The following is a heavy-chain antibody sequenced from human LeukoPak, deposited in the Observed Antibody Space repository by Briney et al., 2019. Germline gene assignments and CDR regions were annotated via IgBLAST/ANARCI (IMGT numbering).Heavy chain of an antibody. CDR3: ASGRHDFLH. V-gene: IGHV3-7*01. CDR2: INLDGTEE. J-gene: IGHJ4*02. Sequence: GGSLRLSCAASGFVFSTYWMTWVRQAPGKGLEWVANINLDGTEEHYVDSSLKGRFTISRDDAKNSLYLQMTSLRVEDTAVYYCASGRHDFLHWGQGTLVTVSS. CDR1: GFVFSTYW. D-gene: IGHD3/OR15-3a*01.